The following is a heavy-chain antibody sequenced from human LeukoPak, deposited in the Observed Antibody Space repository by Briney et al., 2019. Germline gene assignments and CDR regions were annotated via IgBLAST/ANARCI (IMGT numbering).Heavy chain of an antibody. CDR1: GGSISNYY. D-gene: IGHD3-10*01. V-gene: IGHV4-59*12. CDR2: IYYSGST. Sequence: PSETLSLTCTVSGGSISNYYWSWIRQPPGKGLEWIGYIYYSGSTYYNPSLKSRVTISVDTSKNQFSLKLSSVTAADTAVYYCARERYYYGSGSYYKDYYYGMDVWGQGTTVTVSS. J-gene: IGHJ6*02. CDR3: ARERYYYGSGSYYKDYYYGMDV.